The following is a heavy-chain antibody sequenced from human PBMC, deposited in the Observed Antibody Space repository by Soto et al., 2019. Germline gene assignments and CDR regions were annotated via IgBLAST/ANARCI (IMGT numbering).Heavy chain of an antibody. CDR3: ARAVHYDFWSGYYITPPFDY. J-gene: IGHJ4*02. V-gene: IGHV6-1*01. D-gene: IGHD3-3*01. CDR2: TYYRSKWYN. CDR1: GDSVSSNSAA. Sequence: SQTLSLTCAISGDSVSSNSAAWNWIRQSPSRGLEWLGRTYYRSKWYNDYAVSVKSRITINPDTSKNQFSLQLNSVTPEDTAVYYCARAVHYDFWSGYYITPPFDYWGQGTLVTVSS.